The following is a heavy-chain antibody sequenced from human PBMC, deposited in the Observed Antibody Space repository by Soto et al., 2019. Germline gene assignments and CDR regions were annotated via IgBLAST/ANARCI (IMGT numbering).Heavy chain of an antibody. J-gene: IGHJ6*02. Sequence: ASVKVSCKVSGYTLTELSMHWVRQAPGKGLEWMGGFDPEDGETIYAQKFQGRVTVTEDTSTDTAYMELSSLRSEDTAVYYCATDLFRGYCSGGSCYSPYYYGMDVWGQGTTVTVSS. D-gene: IGHD2-15*01. CDR2: FDPEDGET. CDR3: ATDLFRGYCSGGSCYSPYYYGMDV. V-gene: IGHV1-24*01. CDR1: GYTLTELS.